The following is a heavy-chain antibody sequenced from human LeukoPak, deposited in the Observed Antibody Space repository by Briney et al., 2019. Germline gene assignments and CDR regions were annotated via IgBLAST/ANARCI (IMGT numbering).Heavy chain of an antibody. CDR2: INTDGSST. Sequence: GGSLRLSCTASGFTFNNYWMHWVRQAPGKGPVWVSRINTDGSSTSYADSVKGRFTISRDNAKNTLYLQMNSLRAEDTAVYYCARAGGSTASHSDYWGQGTLVTVSS. CDR1: GFTFNNYW. J-gene: IGHJ4*02. CDR3: ARAGGSTASHSDY. D-gene: IGHD3-10*01. V-gene: IGHV3-74*01.